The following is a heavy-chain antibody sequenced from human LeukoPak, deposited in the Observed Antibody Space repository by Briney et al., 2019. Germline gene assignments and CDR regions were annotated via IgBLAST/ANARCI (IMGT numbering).Heavy chain of an antibody. CDR2: ISGSGGST. CDR1: GFTVSSNY. D-gene: IGHD1-1*01. J-gene: IGHJ5*02. CDR3: AKGPRYNWNDGRNWFDP. Sequence: GGSLRLSCAASGFTVSSNYMSWVRQAPGKGLEWVSAISGSGGSTYYADSVKGRFTISRDNSKNTLYLQMNSLRAEDTAVYYCAKGPRYNWNDGRNWFDPRGQGTLVTVSS. V-gene: IGHV3-23*01.